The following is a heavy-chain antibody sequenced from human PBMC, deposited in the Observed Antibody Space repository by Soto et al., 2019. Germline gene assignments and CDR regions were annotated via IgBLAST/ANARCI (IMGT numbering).Heavy chain of an antibody. V-gene: IGHV1-8*01. D-gene: IGHD3-3*01. CDR1: GYTFTSYD. CDR2: MNPNSGNT. J-gene: IGHJ5*02. Sequence: ASVKVSCKASGYTFTSYDINWVRQATGQGLEWMGWMNPNSGNTGYAQKFQGRVTMTRNTSISTAYMELSSLRSEDTAVYYCARGGGITIFGVVRSNWFDPWGQGTLVTVSS. CDR3: ARGGGITIFGVVRSNWFDP.